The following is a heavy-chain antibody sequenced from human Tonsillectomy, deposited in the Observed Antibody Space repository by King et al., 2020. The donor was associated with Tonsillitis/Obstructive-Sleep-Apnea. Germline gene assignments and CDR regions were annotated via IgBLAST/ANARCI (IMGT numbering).Heavy chain of an antibody. D-gene: IGHD6-13*01. Sequence: QLQESGPGLVKPSGTLSLTCAVSGGSISSSNWWSWVRQPPGKGVEWSGEIYHSGSTNYNPSLKSRVTISVDKSKNQFSLKLSSVTAADTAVYYCARGFSSWYPVLFDYWGQGTLVTVSS. J-gene: IGHJ4*02. CDR2: IYHSGST. CDR3: ARGFSSWYPVLFDY. CDR1: GGSISSSNW. V-gene: IGHV4-4*02.